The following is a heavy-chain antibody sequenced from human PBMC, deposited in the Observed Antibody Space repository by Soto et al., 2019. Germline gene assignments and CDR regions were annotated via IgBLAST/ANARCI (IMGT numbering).Heavy chain of an antibody. Sequence: QVQLQESGPGLVKPSETLSLTCTVSGGSISPNYWSWIRQPPGKGLEWIGYIYFGGTTMYNPSLKSRVTISVDTSTNQFSLKLTSVTAADTAVYYCARLGGYFQALDSWGQGTLVTVSS. V-gene: IGHV4-59*08. CDR2: IYFGGTT. CDR3: ARLGGYFQALDS. D-gene: IGHD3-22*01. CDR1: GGSISPNY. J-gene: IGHJ4*02.